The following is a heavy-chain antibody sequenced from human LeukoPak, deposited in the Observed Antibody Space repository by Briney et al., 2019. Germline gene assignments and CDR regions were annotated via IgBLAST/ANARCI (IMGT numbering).Heavy chain of an antibody. V-gene: IGHV3-48*01. Sequence: PGGSLRLSCAASGFTFNSYNMNWVRQAPGKGLEWVSYISSSSSTIYYADSVKGRFTISRDNSKNTLFLQMYSLRVEDTAVYYCAKGSSSSRPYYFDYWGQGTLVTVSS. D-gene: IGHD6-6*01. CDR3: AKGSSSSRPYYFDY. CDR2: ISSSSSTI. J-gene: IGHJ4*02. CDR1: GFTFNSYN.